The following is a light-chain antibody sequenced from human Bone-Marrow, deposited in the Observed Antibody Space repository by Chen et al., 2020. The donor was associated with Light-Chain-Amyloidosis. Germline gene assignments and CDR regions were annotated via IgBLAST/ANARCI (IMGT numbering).Light chain of an antibody. Sequence: QSALTQPASVSGSPGQSITISCPGTSIDVGGDNHVSWYQPHPDKAPKLMIYEVAHRSSWVPDRFSGSTSDTAASLTISGLQTEDEADYFCSSYTITNPLVFGSGTRVTVL. V-gene: IGLV2-14*01. CDR2: EVA. J-gene: IGLJ1*01. CDR3: SSYTITNPLV. CDR1: SIDVGGDNH.